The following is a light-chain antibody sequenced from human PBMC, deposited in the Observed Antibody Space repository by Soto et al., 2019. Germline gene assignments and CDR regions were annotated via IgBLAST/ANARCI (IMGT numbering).Light chain of an antibody. J-gene: IGLJ1*01. V-gene: IGLV2-11*01. CDR1: SSDVGGYNY. CDR2: DVT. CDR3: SSHAGSSVV. Sequence: SALTXPRSVSGSPGQSVTISCTGTSSDVGGYNYVSWYQQHPGKAPKLMIYDVTTRPSGVPDRFSGSKSGNTASLTISGLQAEDEADYYCSSHAGSSVVFGTGTKVTVL.